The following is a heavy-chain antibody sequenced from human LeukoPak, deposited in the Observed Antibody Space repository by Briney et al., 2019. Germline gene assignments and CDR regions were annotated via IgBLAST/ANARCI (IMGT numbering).Heavy chain of an antibody. D-gene: IGHD5-18*01. V-gene: IGHV4-59*01. CDR2: THHSGST. J-gene: IGHJ4*02. CDR1: GVSITSNY. CDR3: ARSSGHSYGDFDY. Sequence: SETLSLTCSVSGVSITSNYWSWIRQPPGKGLEWIGYTHHSGSTSYNPSPKSRITISLDTSNNQFSLKLSSVTAADTAVYYCARSSGHSYGDFDYWGQGTLVTVSS.